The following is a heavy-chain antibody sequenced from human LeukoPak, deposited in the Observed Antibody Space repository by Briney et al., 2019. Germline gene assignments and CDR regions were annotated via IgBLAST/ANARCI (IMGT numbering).Heavy chain of an antibody. CDR2: INHSGST. J-gene: IGHJ5*02. Sequence: SETLSLTCAVYGGSFSGYYWSWIRQPPGKGLEWMGEINHSGSTNYNPSPKSRVTISVDTSRNQFSLKLSSVTAADTAVYYCARARESGYSYGYEGWFDPWGQGTLVTVSS. CDR3: ARARESGYSYGYEGWFDP. D-gene: IGHD5-18*01. CDR1: GGSFSGYY. V-gene: IGHV4-34*01.